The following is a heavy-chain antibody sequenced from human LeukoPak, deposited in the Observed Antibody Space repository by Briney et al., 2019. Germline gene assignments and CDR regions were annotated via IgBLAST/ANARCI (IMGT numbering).Heavy chain of an antibody. Sequence: PGGSLRLSCAASGFAFSGYWMSWVRQAPGKGLEWVANINEDGSKKHYLDSVEGRFTISRDNAKNSLYLQMNSLRAEDTAVFYCASDRDFRLHYWGQGVLVTVSS. D-gene: IGHD2-21*01. CDR2: INEDGSKK. J-gene: IGHJ4*02. CDR1: GFAFSGYW. CDR3: ASDRDFRLHY. V-gene: IGHV3-7*03.